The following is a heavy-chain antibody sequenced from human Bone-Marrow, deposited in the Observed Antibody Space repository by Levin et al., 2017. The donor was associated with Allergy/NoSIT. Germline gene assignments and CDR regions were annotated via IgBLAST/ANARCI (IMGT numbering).Heavy chain of an antibody. V-gene: IGHV4-59*01. D-gene: IGHD6-19*01. J-gene: IGHJ4*02. Sequence: SETLSLTCTVSGGSIIDYYWSWIRQFPGKGLEWIGYIHSSGSTKYNPSLNSRLTMSLDTSKNQFSLKLNAVTAADTAVYYCTRVFTGWSFNYWGQGTLVTVSS. CDR3: TRVFTGWSFNY. CDR2: IHSSGST. CDR1: GGSIIDYY.